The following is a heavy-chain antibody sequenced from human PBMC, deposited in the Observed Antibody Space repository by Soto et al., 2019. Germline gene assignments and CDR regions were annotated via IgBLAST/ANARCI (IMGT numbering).Heavy chain of an antibody. CDR3: ARVSGSYYYGMDV. D-gene: IGHD1-26*01. CDR2: IYHSGST. J-gene: IGHJ6*02. Sequence: SETLSLTCAVSGGSISSSYWWSWVRQPPGKGLEWIGEIYHSGSTNYNPSLKSRVTISVDKSKNQFSLKLSSVTAADTAVYYCARVSGSYYYGMDVWGQGTTVTVSS. V-gene: IGHV4-4*02. CDR1: GGSISSSYW.